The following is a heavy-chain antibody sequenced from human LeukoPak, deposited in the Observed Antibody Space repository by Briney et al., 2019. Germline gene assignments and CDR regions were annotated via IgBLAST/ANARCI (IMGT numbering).Heavy chain of an antibody. Sequence: GRSLRLSCAASGFTFSRFWMNWVRQAPGRGLEWVANIDQSGGRNNYVDSVKGRFTISRDNAKNSLFLEMSSLRADDTAVYFCARDVEGGTFGIWGQGTTVTVSS. CDR2: IDQSGGRN. D-gene: IGHD3-16*01. CDR3: ARDVEGGTFGI. J-gene: IGHJ3*02. CDR1: GFTFSRFW. V-gene: IGHV3-7*05.